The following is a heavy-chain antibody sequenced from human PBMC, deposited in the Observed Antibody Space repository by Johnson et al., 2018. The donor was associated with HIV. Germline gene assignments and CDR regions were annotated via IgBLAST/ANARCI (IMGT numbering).Heavy chain of an antibody. V-gene: IGHV3-30*02. D-gene: IGHD6-6*01. Sequence: QMQLVESGGGVVQPGRSLRLSCAASGFTFSNYDIHWVRQAPGKGLEWVAFIRYDGTNKNYADSVRGRFTISRDNSKNTRYLQMTSVRPKETAVYLCAGTSIAGRPKWKDVLDMWGQGTMVTVSS. CDR2: IRYDGTNK. CDR1: GFTFSNYD. CDR3: AGTSIAGRPKWKDVLDM. J-gene: IGHJ3*02.